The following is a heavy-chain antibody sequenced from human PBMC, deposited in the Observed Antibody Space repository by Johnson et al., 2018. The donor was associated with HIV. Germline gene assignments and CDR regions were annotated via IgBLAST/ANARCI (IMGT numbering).Heavy chain of an antibody. D-gene: IGHD3-22*01. CDR1: GFTFSSYA. Sequence: QVQLVESGGGVVQPGRSLRLSCAASGFTFSSYAMHWVRQAPVKGLEWVAVISYDGSNKYYADSVKGRFTISRDTSKNTLYLQMNSLRAEDTAVYYCARDSETSITMIVVVITGAFDIWGQGTMVTVSS. V-gene: IGHV3-30-3*01. CDR3: ARDSETSITMIVVVITGAFDI. J-gene: IGHJ3*02. CDR2: ISYDGSNK.